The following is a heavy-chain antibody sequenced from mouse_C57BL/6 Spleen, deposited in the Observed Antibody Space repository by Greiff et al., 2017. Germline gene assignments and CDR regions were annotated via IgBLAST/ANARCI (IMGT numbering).Heavy chain of an antibody. V-gene: IGHV5-17*01. J-gene: IGHJ1*03. Sequence: EVQVVESGGGLVKPGGSLKLSCAASGFTFSDYGMHWVRQAPEKGLEWVAYISSGSSTIYYADTVKGRFTISRDNAKNTLFLQMTSLRSEDTAMYYWARPLEPYYSNHWYFEVWGTGTTVTVSS. CDR2: ISSGSSTI. D-gene: IGHD2-5*01. CDR1: GFTFSDYG. CDR3: ARPLEPYYSNHWYFEV.